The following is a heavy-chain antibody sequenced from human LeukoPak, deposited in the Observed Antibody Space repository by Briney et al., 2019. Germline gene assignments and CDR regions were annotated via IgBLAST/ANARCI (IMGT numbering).Heavy chain of an antibody. D-gene: IGHD3-9*01. CDR3: AIYYDILTGYLH. CDR2: IYTSGST. CDR1: GGSISSYY. J-gene: IGHJ4*02. V-gene: IGHV4-4*07. Sequence: SETLSLTCTVSGGSISSYYWSWIRQPAGKGLEWIGRIYTSGSTNFNPSLKSRVTMSVDTSKNQFSLKLCSVTAADTAVYYCAIYYDILTGYLHWGQGTLVTVSS.